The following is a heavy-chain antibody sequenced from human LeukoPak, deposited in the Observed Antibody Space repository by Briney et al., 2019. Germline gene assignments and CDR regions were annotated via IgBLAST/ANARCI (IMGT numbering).Heavy chain of an antibody. CDR2: ISSNGGST. CDR3: ARGVGATLYYFDY. D-gene: IGHD1-26*01. V-gene: IGHV3-64*01. Sequence: QPGGSLRLSCAASGFTFRSYAMHWVRQAPGKGLEYVSAISSNGGSTYYANSVKGRYTISRDNHKNTLYLQMGSLRAEDMAVYYCARGVGATLYYFDYWGQGTLVTVSS. J-gene: IGHJ4*02. CDR1: GFTFRSYA.